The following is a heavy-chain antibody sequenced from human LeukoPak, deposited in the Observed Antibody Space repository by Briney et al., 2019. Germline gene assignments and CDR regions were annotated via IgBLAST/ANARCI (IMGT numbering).Heavy chain of an antibody. CDR3: ARDGPGIAVAVTYYYYYGMDV. J-gene: IGHJ6*02. D-gene: IGHD6-19*01. CDR2: ISAYNGNT. CDR1: GYTSTSYG. Sequence: ASVKVSCKASGYTSTSYGISWVRQAPGQGLEWMGWISAYNGNTNYAQKLQGRVTMTTDTSTSTAYMELRSLRSDDTAVYYCARDGPGIAVAVTYYYYYGMDVWGQGTTVTVSS. V-gene: IGHV1-18*01.